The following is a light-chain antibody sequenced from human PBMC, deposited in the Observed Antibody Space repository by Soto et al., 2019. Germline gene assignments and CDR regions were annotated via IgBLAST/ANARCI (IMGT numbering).Light chain of an antibody. CDR1: QDINNR. CDR2: AAS. J-gene: IGKJ1*01. CDR3: LQVKNFPRT. V-gene: IGKV1-12*01. Sequence: DIQMTQAPSSVSASVGDRVTITCRSSQDINNRVAWFQQRPGRAPMYLIQAASILQSGFPSRFSATGSGTDFPLTIESLQPEDFATCHLLQVKNFPRTCGQETKHEIK.